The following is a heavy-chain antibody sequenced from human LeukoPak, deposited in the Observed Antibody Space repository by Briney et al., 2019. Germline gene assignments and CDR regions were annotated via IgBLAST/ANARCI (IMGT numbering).Heavy chain of an antibody. J-gene: IGHJ4*02. CDR3: AKDPGYYGSGTYPTLFDY. V-gene: IGHV3-30*18. CDR2: ISYDGSNK. Sequence: GSLRLSCAASGFTFSSYAMSWVRQAPGKGLEWVAVISYDGSNKYYADSVKGRFTISRDNSKNTLYLQMNSLRAEDTAMYYCAKDPGYYGSGTYPTLFDYWGQGTLVTVSS. CDR1: GFTFSSYA. D-gene: IGHD3-10*01.